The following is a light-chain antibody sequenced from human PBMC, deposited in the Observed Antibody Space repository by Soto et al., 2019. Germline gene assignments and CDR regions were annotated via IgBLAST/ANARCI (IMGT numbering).Light chain of an antibody. V-gene: IGKV3-11*01. CDR2: DAS. Sequence: EIVLPQSPATLSLSPGERATLSCRASQSVSSYLAWYQQKHGQAHRLLIYDASNRATGIPARFSGSRSGTDFTLTISSLEPEDFAVYYCQQRSNWPPWTFGQGTKVEIK. CDR1: QSVSSY. J-gene: IGKJ1*01. CDR3: QQRSNWPPWT.